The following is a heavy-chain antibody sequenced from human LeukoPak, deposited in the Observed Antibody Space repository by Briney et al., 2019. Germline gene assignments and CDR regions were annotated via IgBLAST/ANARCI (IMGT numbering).Heavy chain of an antibody. D-gene: IGHD5-12*01. Sequence: ASVKVSCKASGYTFTSYDINWVRQATGQGLEWMGWMNPNSGNTGFAQKFQGRVTMTRDTTISTAYMELSRLTFDDTAVYYCESYPRYISSPPFDYWGQGTLVTVSS. J-gene: IGHJ4*02. CDR3: ESYPRYISSPPFDY. CDR1: GYTFTSYD. V-gene: IGHV1-8*01. CDR2: MNPNSGNT.